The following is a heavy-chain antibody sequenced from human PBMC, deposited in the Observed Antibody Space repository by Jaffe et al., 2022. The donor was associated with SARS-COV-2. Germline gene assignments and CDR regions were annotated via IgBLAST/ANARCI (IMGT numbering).Heavy chain of an antibody. CDR3: AKADRGMIVGGGKKHGMDV. J-gene: IGHJ6*02. CDR2: ISWNSGSI. CDR1: GFTFDDYA. V-gene: IGHV3-9*01. D-gene: IGHD3-22*01. Sequence: EVQLVESGGGLVQPGRSLRLSCAASGFTFDDYAMHWVRQAPGKGLEWVSGISWNSGSIGYADSVKGRFTISRDNAKNSLYLQMNSLRAEDTALYYCAKADRGMIVGGGKKHGMDVWGQGTTVTVSS.